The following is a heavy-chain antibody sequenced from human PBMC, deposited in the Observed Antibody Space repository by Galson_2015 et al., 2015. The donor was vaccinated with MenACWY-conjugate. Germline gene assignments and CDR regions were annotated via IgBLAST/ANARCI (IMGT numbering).Heavy chain of an antibody. D-gene: IGHD6-13*01. CDR1: GYTFTGYY. Sequence: SVKVSCKASGYTFTGYYMHWVRQAPGQGLEWMGWINPNSGGTNYAQKFQGWVTMTRDTSISTAYMELSRLRSDDTAMYYCAREQPSSPYSSSFDYYYGMDVWGQGTTVTVSS. V-gene: IGHV1-2*04. CDR3: AREQPSSPYSSSFDYYYGMDV. J-gene: IGHJ6*02. CDR2: INPNSGGT.